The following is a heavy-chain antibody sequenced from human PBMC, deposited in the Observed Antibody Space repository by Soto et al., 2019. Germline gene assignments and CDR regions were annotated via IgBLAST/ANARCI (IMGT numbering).Heavy chain of an antibody. CDR3: AREASYRQPTPFDY. Sequence: ASVKVSCKASGYTFTSYGISWVRQAPGQGLEWMGWISAYNGNTNYAQKLQGRVTMTTDTSTSTAYMELRSLRSDDTAVYYCAREASYRQPTPFDYWGQGTLVTVSS. J-gene: IGHJ4*02. CDR1: GYTFTSYG. D-gene: IGHD3-16*01. V-gene: IGHV1-18*01. CDR2: ISAYNGNT.